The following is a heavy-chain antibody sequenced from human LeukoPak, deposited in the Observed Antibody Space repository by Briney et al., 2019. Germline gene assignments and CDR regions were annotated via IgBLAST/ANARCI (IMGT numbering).Heavy chain of an antibody. D-gene: IGHD3-22*01. J-gene: IGHJ5*02. CDR3: ARETITTSFDP. CDR2: ISYDGSNK. Sequence: GRSLRLSCAASGFTFSSYAMHWVRQAPGKGLEWVAVISYDGSNKYYADSVKGRFTISRDNSKNTLYLQMNSLRAEDTAVYYCARETITTSFDPWGRGTLVTVSS. V-gene: IGHV3-30-3*01. CDR1: GFTFSSYA.